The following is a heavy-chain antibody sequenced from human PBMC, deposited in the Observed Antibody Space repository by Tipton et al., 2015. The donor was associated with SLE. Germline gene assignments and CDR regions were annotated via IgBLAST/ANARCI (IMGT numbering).Heavy chain of an antibody. CDR2: MYYTGVT. J-gene: IGHJ6*02. CDR3: ARGVPSGYDLGYFYNGMDV. D-gene: IGHD5-12*01. Sequence: TLSLTCTVSGGSISPHYWNWVHRSPGKGLEWIGDMYYTGVTRYNPSLESRVTISVDTSKNQFSLKLTSVTAADTAVYYCARGVPSGYDLGYFYNGMDVWGQGTTVTVSS. V-gene: IGHV4-59*11. CDR1: GGSISPHY.